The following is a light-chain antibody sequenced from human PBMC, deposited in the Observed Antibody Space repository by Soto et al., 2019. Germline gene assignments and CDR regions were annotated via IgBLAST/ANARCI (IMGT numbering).Light chain of an antibody. Sequence: SYELTQPSSVSVSPGQTASITCSGAVLAKKYARWFQQRPGQAPVLLIYNDSERPSGIPERFSGSSSGTTVTLTVSGAQVDDEAVYYCYSATGINLVVFGGGTKVTVL. CDR1: VLAKKY. V-gene: IGLV3-27*01. CDR3: YSATGINLVV. J-gene: IGLJ2*01. CDR2: NDS.